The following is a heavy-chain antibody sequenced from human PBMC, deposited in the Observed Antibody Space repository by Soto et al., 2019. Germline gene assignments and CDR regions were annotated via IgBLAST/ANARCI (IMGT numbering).Heavy chain of an antibody. CDR1: GYTFTSYG. CDR2: ISAYNGNT. J-gene: IGHJ6*02. D-gene: IGHD3-3*01. V-gene: IGHV1-18*04. CDR3: ARDLHHSFWSITTYYYGMDV. Sequence: ASVKVSCKASGYTFTSYGISWVRQAPGQGLEWMGWISAYNGNTNYAQKLQGRVTMTTDTSTSTAYMELRSLRSDDTAVYYCARDLHHSFWSITTYYYGMDVWGQGTTVTVSS.